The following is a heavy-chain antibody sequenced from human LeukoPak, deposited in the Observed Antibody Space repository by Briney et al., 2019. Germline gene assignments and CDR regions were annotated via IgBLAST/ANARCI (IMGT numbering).Heavy chain of an antibody. CDR1: GYTFTSYY. J-gene: IGHJ4*02. Sequence: ASVKVSCEASGYTFTSYYMHWVRQAPGQGLEWMGRIIPILGIANYAQKFQGRVTITADKSTSTAYMELSSLRSEDTAVYYCARTISGYEVDTADPPHVGNDYWGQGTLVTVSS. D-gene: IGHD5-12*01. CDR3: ARTISGYEVDTADPPHVGNDY. V-gene: IGHV1-69*02. CDR2: IIPILGIA.